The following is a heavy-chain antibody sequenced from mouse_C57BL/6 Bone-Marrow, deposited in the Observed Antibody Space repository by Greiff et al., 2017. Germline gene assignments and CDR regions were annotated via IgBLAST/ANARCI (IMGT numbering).Heavy chain of an antibody. V-gene: IGHV3-8*01. CDR2: ISYSGST. J-gene: IGHJ1*03. CDR1: GYSITSDY. CDR3: ARYNRSSYWYFGV. Sequence: EVKLQESGPGLAKPSQTLSLTCSVTGYSITSDYWNWIRKFPGNKLEYMGYISYSGSTYYNPSLKSRISITRDTSKNQYYLQLNSVTTEDTATDYCARYNRSSYWYFGVWGTGTTVTVSS. D-gene: IGHD1-1*01.